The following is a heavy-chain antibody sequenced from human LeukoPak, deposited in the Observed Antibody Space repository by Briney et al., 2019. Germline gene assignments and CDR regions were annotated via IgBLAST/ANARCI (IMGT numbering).Heavy chain of an antibody. CDR2: ISGSGGST. V-gene: IGHV3-23*01. CDR3: AKDLCFPCGEEYQLL. CDR1: GFTFSSHA. D-gene: IGHD2-2*01. J-gene: IGHJ4*02. Sequence: PGGSLRLSCAASGFTFSSHAMRGVRQAPGKGLEWVSAISGSGGSTYYADSVKGRFTISSDNSKNTLYLQMNSLRAEDTAVYSCAKDLCFPCGEEYQLLWGQGTLVTVSS.